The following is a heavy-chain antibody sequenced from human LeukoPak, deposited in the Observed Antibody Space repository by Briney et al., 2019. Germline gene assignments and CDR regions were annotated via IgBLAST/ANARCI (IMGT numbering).Heavy chain of an antibody. CDR3: VRDSNYHPDC. CDR1: GFTFGDYW. CDR2: NISDGSSA. Sequence: PGGSLRLSCAASGFTFGDYWMHWVGQAPGKGLVWVSRNISDGSSASYADSVKGRFTMSRDNAKNTLHLQMNSLRVEDTAVYYCVRDSNYHPDCWGQGTLVTVSS. V-gene: IGHV3-74*01. D-gene: IGHD4-11*01. J-gene: IGHJ4*02.